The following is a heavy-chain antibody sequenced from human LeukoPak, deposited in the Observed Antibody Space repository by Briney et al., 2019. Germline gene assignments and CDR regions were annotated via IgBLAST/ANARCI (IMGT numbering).Heavy chain of an antibody. Sequence: GESLKISCQASGYRFTNHWIAWVRQLPGKGLELMGSIYPGDSDTRSSPSFQGQITISADKSVATAYLQWSSLKASDTAIYYCARQGVYFSDSSAFYHWGQGTLITVSS. D-gene: IGHD3-22*01. CDR3: ARQGVYFSDSSAFYH. CDR1: GYRFTNHW. J-gene: IGHJ4*02. CDR2: IYPGDSDT. V-gene: IGHV5-51*01.